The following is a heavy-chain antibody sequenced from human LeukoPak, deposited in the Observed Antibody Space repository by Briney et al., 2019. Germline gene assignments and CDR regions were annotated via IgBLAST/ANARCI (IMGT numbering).Heavy chain of an antibody. CDR2: IYTSGST. Sequence: SETLSLTCTVSGGSISSGSYYWRWLRQPAGKGLEWIGRIYTSGSTNYNPSLKSRVTISVDTSKNQFSLKLSSVTAADTAVYYCARGVSWYSSGWGDWGQGTLVTVSS. J-gene: IGHJ4*02. CDR1: GGSISSGSYY. D-gene: IGHD6-19*01. CDR3: ARGVSWYSSGWGD. V-gene: IGHV4-61*02.